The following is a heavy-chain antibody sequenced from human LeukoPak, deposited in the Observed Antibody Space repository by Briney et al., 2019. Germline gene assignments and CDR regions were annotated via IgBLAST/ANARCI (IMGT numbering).Heavy chain of an antibody. V-gene: IGHV3-11*01. J-gene: IGHJ5*02. CDR2: INRGGTNT. CDR1: GFIFSDYY. CDR3: ARDGAGLDP. Sequence: GGSLRLSCAASGFIFSDYYMSWIRQAPGKGLEWISYINRGGTNTHYADSVKGRFSVSRDNAKNSLYLQMNSLSAEDTAIYYCARDGAGLDPWGQGVLVTVSS.